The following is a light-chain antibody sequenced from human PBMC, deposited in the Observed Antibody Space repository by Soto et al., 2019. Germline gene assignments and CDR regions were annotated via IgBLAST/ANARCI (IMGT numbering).Light chain of an antibody. CDR2: EVS. CDR1: SSDVGGYTF. Sequence: QSALTQPASVSGSLGQSITISCSGTSSDVGGYTFVSWYQQHPGKAPKVMIYEVSNRPSGVSNRFSGSKSGNTASLTISGLQAEDEADYFCSSYTSTSTLVVFGGGTKVTVL. J-gene: IGLJ2*01. V-gene: IGLV2-14*01. CDR3: SSYTSTSTLVV.